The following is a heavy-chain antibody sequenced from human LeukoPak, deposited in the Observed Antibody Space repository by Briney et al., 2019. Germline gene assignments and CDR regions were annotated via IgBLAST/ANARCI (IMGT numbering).Heavy chain of an antibody. J-gene: IGHJ4*02. V-gene: IGHV3-48*03. CDR1: GFTFSSYE. CDR3: ARGRHSSG. CDR2: ISSDGYTM. Sequence: GGSLRLSCAASGFTFSSYEMNWVCQAPGKGLEWVSYISSDGYTMYYADSVKGRFTISRDNAKNSLSLQMNSLRAEDTAVYYCARGRHSSGWGEGTLVTVSS. D-gene: IGHD6-19*01.